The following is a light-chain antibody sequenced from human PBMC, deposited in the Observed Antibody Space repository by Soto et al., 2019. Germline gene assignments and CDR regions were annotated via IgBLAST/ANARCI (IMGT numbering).Light chain of an antibody. J-gene: IGKJ1*01. CDR3: MQNTHWPRT. Sequence: VVLTQSPLSLPVPLEQPPSFSSPPIKPFVNGDETTSWIWVHQRPGQSPRGLINTVSRRDSGVPDRFSGSGSGTDFTLKISRVEAEDVGIYYCMQNTHWPRTFGQGTKVEIK. CDR1: KPFVNGDETTS. CDR2: TVS. V-gene: IGKV2-30*01.